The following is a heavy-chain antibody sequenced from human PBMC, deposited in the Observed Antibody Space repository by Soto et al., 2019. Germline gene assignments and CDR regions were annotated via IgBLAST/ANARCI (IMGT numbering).Heavy chain of an antibody. D-gene: IGHD2-15*01. V-gene: IGHV3-11*01. Sequence: QVQLVESGGGLVKPGGSLRLSCAASAFKFSDYYMSWVRQAPGKGLEWVSYISGSGDVIYYADSGKGRFTISRENDKKSVDLQMDTLSAEDTALYYCARAPDCGEGSCYRHFDLWGQGTRVAVSS. CDR1: AFKFSDYY. J-gene: IGHJ4*02. CDR2: ISGSGDVI. CDR3: ARAPDCGEGSCYRHFDL.